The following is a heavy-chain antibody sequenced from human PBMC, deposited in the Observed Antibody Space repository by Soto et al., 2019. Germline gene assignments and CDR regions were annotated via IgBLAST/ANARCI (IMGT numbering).Heavy chain of an antibody. CDR3: ARGTSWQLPFDY. D-gene: IGHD6-13*01. Sequence: SETLSLTCTVSSDSISSYYWSWIRQPPGKRLEWIGYISYSGSTDYNPSLKGRVTISGDTSKNQFSLKVSSVTAADTAVYYCARGTSWQLPFDYWGQGTLVTVSS. CDR1: SDSISSYY. V-gene: IGHV4-59*01. CDR2: ISYSGST. J-gene: IGHJ4*02.